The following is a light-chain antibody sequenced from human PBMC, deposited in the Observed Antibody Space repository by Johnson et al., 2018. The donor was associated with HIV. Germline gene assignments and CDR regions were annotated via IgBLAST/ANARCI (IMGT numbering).Light chain of an antibody. CDR3: GTWDSSLSAGGG. Sequence: QSVLTQPPSVSAAPGQKVTISCSGSSSNIGNNYVSWYQQFPGTAPKLLIYENNKRPSGIPDRFSGSKSGTSATLGITGLQTGDEADYYCGTWDSSLSAGGGFGPGTKVTVL. J-gene: IGLJ1*01. V-gene: IGLV1-51*02. CDR2: ENN. CDR1: SSNIGNNY.